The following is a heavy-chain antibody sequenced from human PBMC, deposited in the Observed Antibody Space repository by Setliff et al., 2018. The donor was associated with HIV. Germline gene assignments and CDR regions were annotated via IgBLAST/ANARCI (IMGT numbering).Heavy chain of an antibody. V-gene: IGHV4-4*09. J-gene: IGHJ4*02. D-gene: IGHD1-1*01. CDR1: GVSISDHY. CDR3: ARRYHDASGFYNS. CDR2: IYSSGTT. Sequence: SETLSLTCFVSGVSISDHYWGWIRQPPGKGLEWIGYIYSSGTTQYNPSVESRVTMSLDTSRDQFSLKLSSVTAADTAVYYCARRYHDASGFYNSWGQGVLVTVSS.